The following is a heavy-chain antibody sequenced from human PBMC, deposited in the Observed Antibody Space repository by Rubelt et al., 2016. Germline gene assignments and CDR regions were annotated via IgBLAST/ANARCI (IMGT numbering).Heavy chain of an antibody. CDR1: GYTFTSYG. V-gene: IGHV1-18*01. CDR2: ISAYNGNT. Sequence: QVQLVQSGAEVKKPGASVKVSCKASGYTFTSYGISWVRQAPGQGLEWMGWISAYNGNTNYAQKFQGRVTMTDDTSTNTAYMELSSLRSEDTAVYYCATGPAVTGTSAEYFQHWGQGTLVTVSS. D-gene: IGHD6-19*01. J-gene: IGHJ1*01. CDR3: ATGPAVTGTSAEYFQH.